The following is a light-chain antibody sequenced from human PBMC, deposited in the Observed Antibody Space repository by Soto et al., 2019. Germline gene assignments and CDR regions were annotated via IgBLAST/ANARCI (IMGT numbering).Light chain of an antibody. CDR3: QQYGSSYT. Sequence: EIVLTQSPGTLSLSPGERAPLSCRASQSVSSSYLAWYQQKGGQAPRLLIYGASRRATGIPDRFSGSGSGTDFTLTISRLEPEDFAVYYCQQYGSSYTFGQGTKLEIK. V-gene: IGKV3-20*01. J-gene: IGKJ2*01. CDR1: QSVSSSY. CDR2: GAS.